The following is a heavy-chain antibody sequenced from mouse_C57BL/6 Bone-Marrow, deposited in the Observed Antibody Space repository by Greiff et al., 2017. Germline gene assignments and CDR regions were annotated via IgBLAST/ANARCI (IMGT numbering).Heavy chain of an antibody. CDR1: GYAFSSSW. Sequence: QVQLQQSGPELVKPGASVKISCKASGYAFSSSWMNWVKQRPGKGLEWIGRIYHGDGDTNYNGKVKGKGTLTADKTSSTAYMQLSGLTAEESAVSFGARAGSSYRYFDVWGTGTTVTVSS. D-gene: IGHD1-1*01. CDR2: IYHGDGDT. CDR3: ARAGSSYRYFDV. V-gene: IGHV1-82*01. J-gene: IGHJ1*03.